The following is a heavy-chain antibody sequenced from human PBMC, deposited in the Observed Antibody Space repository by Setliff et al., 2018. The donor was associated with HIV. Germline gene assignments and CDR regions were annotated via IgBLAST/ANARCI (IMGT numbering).Heavy chain of an antibody. D-gene: IGHD1-26*01. V-gene: IGHV4-4*09. Sequence: NPSETLSLTCTVSGDSINKYYWSWIRQPPGKGLEWIGYIYISGSTMYNPSLKTRVTMSLDTSKNQVSLKLTSATAADTAVYYCARRSIVGSTRGYYYYALDVWGQGTTVTVSS. CDR2: IYISGST. J-gene: IGHJ6*02. CDR3: ARRSIVGSTRGYYYYALDV. CDR1: GDSINKYY.